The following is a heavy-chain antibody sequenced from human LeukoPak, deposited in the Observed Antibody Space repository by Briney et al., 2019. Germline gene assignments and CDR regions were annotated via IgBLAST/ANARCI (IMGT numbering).Heavy chain of an antibody. D-gene: IGHD3-22*01. CDR1: GFTFSTYA. J-gene: IGHJ4*02. Sequence: GGSLRLSCAASGFTFSTYAMSWVRQAPGKGLERVSGISGGGGATYYADSVKGRFTISRDNSKNTLSLQMNSLRAEDTAVYYCAKGQDPEVVITYLDYWGQGILVTVSS. CDR3: AKGQDPEVVITYLDY. V-gene: IGHV3-23*01. CDR2: ISGGGGAT.